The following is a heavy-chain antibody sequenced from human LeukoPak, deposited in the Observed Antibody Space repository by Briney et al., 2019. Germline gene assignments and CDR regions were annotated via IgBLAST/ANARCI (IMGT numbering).Heavy chain of an antibody. CDR2: IIPILGIA. J-gene: IGHJ4*02. CDR1: GGTFSSYA. CDR3: ARDIAARRGFDY. D-gene: IGHD6-6*01. Sequence: SVKVSCKASGGTFSSYAISWVRQAPGQGLEWMGRIIPILGIANYAQKFQGRVTITADKSTSTAYMELSRLRSEDTAVYYCARDIAARRGFDYWGQGTLVTVSS. V-gene: IGHV1-69*04.